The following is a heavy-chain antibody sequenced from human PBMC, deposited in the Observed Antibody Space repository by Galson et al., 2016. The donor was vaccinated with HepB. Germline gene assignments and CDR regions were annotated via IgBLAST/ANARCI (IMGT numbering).Heavy chain of an antibody. Sequence: SLRLSCAASGFSFSNFAMSWVRQAPGKGLGWVSAISGSGGGAYYADSVKGRFTISRDNSKNTVFLQMDSLRADDSAVYKCVKHSGFDRNYFDDWGQGTRVTVSS. CDR1: GFSFSNFA. D-gene: IGHD5-12*01. CDR3: VKHSGFDRNYFDD. J-gene: IGHJ4*02. CDR2: ISGSGGGA. V-gene: IGHV3-23*01.